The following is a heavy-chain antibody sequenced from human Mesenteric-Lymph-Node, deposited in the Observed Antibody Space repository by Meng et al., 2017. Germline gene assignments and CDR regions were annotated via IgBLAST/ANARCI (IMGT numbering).Heavy chain of an antibody. J-gene: IGHJ6*02. CDR1: GFSLNTPGVG. CDR3: AHNRQRNFDSRGVDV. D-gene: IGHD6-25*01. CDR2: IYWNDDE. V-gene: IGHV2-5*01. Sequence: SGPTLVKPTQTLTLTCTFSGFSLNTPGVGVGWIRQPPGKALEWIALIYWNDDERHSPSLKSRVTITKDTSKNQVVLTMANMDPVDTATYYCAHNRQRNFDSRGVDVWGQGTTVTVSS.